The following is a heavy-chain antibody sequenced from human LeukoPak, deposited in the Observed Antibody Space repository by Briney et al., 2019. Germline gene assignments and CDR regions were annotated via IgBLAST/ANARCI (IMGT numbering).Heavy chain of an antibody. CDR1: GYTFTSYA. D-gene: IGHD1-26*01. CDR3: ARDLQGGSTDCYYYGMDV. Sequence: GASVKVSCKASGYTFTSYAMHWVRQAPGQRLEWMGWINAGNGNTKYSQKFQGRVTITRDTSASTAYMELSSLRSEDTAVYYCARDLQGGSTDCYYYGMDVWGQGTTVTVSS. CDR2: INAGNGNT. J-gene: IGHJ6*02. V-gene: IGHV1-3*01.